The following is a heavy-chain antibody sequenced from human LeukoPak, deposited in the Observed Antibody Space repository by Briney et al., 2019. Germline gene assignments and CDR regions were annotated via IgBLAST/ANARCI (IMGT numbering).Heavy chain of an antibody. D-gene: IGHD1-26*01. CDR2: IYHSGST. CDR1: GGSISSGGYY. Sequence: SETLSLTCTVSGGSISSGGYYWSWIRQPPGKGLEWIGYIYHSGSTYYNPSLKSRVTISVDRSKNQFSLKLSSVTAADTAVYYCARDTLVGATYWGQGTLVTVSS. J-gene: IGHJ4*02. CDR3: ARDTLVGATY. V-gene: IGHV4-30-2*01.